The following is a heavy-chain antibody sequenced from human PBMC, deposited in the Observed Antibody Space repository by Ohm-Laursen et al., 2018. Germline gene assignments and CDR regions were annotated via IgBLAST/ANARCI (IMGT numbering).Heavy chain of an antibody. CDR2: IGGDDRT. V-gene: IGHV3-23*01. J-gene: IGHJ3*01. D-gene: IGHD4-11*01. Sequence: SLRLSCAASGFTFSSYVMNWVRQAPGKGLEWVSAIGGDDRTHYADSVKGRFTISKDKSKNMLHLQMNSLRAEDTAVYHCASRRIVTMDRGAFNVWGQGTMVTVSS. CDR3: ASRRIVTMDRGAFNV. CDR1: GFTFSSYV.